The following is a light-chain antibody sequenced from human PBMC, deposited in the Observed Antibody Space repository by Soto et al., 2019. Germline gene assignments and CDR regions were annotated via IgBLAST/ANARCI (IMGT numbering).Light chain of an antibody. CDR1: QTISSW. V-gene: IGKV1-5*03. CDR3: QHYNSYSEA. CDR2: KAS. J-gene: IGKJ1*01. Sequence: DIQMTQSPSTLSVSVLDRVAMSFRASQTISSWLAWYQQKPGKAPKLLIYKASTLKSGVPSRFSGSGSGTEFTLTISSLQPDDFATYYCQHYNSYSEAFGQGTKVDIK.